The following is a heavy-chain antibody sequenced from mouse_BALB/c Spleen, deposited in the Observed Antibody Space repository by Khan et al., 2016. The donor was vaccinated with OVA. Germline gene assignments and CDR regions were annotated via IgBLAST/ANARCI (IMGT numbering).Heavy chain of an antibody. Sequence: EVELVESGGGLVKPGGSLKLSCAASGFTFSNYGMSWVRQTPEKRLEWVATISGGGSYTYYPDSVKGRFTISRDNAKNNLYLQMSSLRSEDTALYYCARPNWDEDYAMDYWGQGTSGTVSS. J-gene: IGHJ4*01. CDR1: GFTFSNYG. D-gene: IGHD4-1*01. CDR3: ARPNWDEDYAMDY. V-gene: IGHV5-9-2*01. CDR2: ISGGGSYT.